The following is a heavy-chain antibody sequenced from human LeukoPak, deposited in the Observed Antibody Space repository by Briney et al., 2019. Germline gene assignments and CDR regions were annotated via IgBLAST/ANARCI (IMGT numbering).Heavy chain of an antibody. J-gene: IGHJ6*02. CDR1: GFSLSTSGMG. D-gene: IGHD5-24*01. CDR2: IDWDDDR. Sequence: SGPTLVNPTQTLTLTCTFSGFSLSTSGMGVSWIRQPPGKALEWLARIDWDDDRYYNASLKTRLTISKDTSKNQVVLTMTNMDPVDTATYYCARSSRDHYYNYGMDVWGQGTTVTVSS. V-gene: IGHV2-70*11. CDR3: ARSSRDHYYNYGMDV.